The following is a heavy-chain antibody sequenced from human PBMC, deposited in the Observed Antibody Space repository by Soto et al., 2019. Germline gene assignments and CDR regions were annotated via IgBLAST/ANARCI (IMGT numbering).Heavy chain of an antibody. CDR1: GESISSSSYY. V-gene: IGHV4-39*01. D-gene: IGHD2-21*02. J-gene: IGHJ4*02. CDR3: ARQRTTVVTQAYFDH. Sequence: SETLSLTCIVSGESISSSSYYWGWIRQPPGKGLEWIGSIYYSGRTYYNPSFKSRVTISIDTSKNQFSLKLSSVTATDTAVYYCARQRTTVVTQAYFDHWGQGALATVSS. CDR2: IYYSGRT.